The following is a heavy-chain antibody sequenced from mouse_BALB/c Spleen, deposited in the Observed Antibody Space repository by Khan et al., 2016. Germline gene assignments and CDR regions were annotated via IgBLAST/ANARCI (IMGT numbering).Heavy chain of an antibody. CDR2: IDPDNGRN. CDR3: SRDISYLPSRGLAY. CDR1: GFNIKDYY. V-gene: IGHV14-1*02. J-gene: IGHJ3*01. D-gene: IGHD2-12*01. Sequence: VQLQQPGAELVMPAALVKLSCKASGFNIKDYYLHWVKQSPEQGLEWVGWIDPDNGRNLYDPMFKGKASMTAGTSSNQANPQLSSLTSEETAVSCCSRDISYLPSRGLAYWVQRTLVTDSA.